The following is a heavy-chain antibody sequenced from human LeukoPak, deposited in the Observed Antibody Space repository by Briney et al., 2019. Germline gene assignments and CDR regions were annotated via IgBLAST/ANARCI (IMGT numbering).Heavy chain of an antibody. V-gene: IGHV1-18*01. CDR3: ARDHEPPYSSSWYGY. CDR1: GYTFTSYG. Sequence: ASVKVSCKASGYTFTSYGISWVRQAPGQGLEWMGWISAYNGNTNYAQKLQGRVTMTTDISTSTAYMELRSLRSDDTAVYYCARDHEPPYSSSWYGYWGQGTLVTVSS. D-gene: IGHD6-13*01. J-gene: IGHJ4*02. CDR2: ISAYNGNT.